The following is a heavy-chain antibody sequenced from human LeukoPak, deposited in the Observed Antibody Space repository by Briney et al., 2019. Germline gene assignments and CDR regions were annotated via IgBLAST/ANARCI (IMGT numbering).Heavy chain of an antibody. Sequence: SETLSLTCAVYGGSFSGYYWSWIRQPPGKGLEWIGEINHSGSTNYNPSLKSRVTISVDTSKNQFSLKLSSVTAADTAVYYCARGGGGDYYDSSGYYRFDYWGQGTLVTVSS. CDR3: ARGGGGDYYDSSGYYRFDY. J-gene: IGHJ4*02. CDR2: INHSGST. V-gene: IGHV4-34*01. D-gene: IGHD3-22*01. CDR1: GGSFSGYY.